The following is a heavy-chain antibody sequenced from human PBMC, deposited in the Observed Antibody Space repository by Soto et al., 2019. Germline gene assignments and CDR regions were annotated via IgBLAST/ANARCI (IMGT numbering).Heavy chain of an antibody. D-gene: IGHD2-15*01. V-gene: IGHV3-73*01. J-gene: IGHJ6*03. CDR2: IRAKPNNYAT. CDR1: GFTFGDSA. Sequence: EVHLVESGGGLVQPGGSLTLSCAASGFTFGDSAIHWVRQASGKGLEWVGGIRAKPNNYATSYGDSVKGRFTISRDDSKNTAYLHMTSLKPEDRAVYFCNADLEYCSGGTCYYFYSYMDVWGKGTTVTVSS. CDR3: NADLEYCSGGTCYYFYSYMDV.